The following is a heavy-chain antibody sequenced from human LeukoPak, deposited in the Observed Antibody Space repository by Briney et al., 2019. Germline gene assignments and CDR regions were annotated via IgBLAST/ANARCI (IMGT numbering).Heavy chain of an antibody. CDR1: GFTFSSFT. J-gene: IGHJ4*02. V-gene: IGHV3-48*04. CDR2: ISHTDDPS. Sequence: GGSLRLSCTASGFTFSSFTMIWVRQAPGKGLEWVSSISHTDDPSHYADSVRGRFTISRDNAKNTLYLQMDSLRAEDTAVYYCARGGYHAYYLDYWGQGSLVTVSS. D-gene: IGHD5-18*01. CDR3: ARGGYHAYYLDY.